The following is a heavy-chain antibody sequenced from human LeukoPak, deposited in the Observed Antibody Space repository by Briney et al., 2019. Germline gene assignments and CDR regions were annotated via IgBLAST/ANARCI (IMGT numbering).Heavy chain of an antibody. CDR2: ISGSGGST. CDR3: AKFHSPGRVTHFYWYFDL. J-gene: IGHJ2*01. V-gene: IGHV3-23*01. CDR1: GFTFSSYA. Sequence: GGSLRLSCAASGFTFSSYAMSWVRQAPGKGLEWVSTISGSGGSTDHADSVKGRFTLSRDNSKNTLFLQVNSLRADDTAVYYCAKFHSPGRVTHFYWYFDLWGRGTLVTVSS. D-gene: IGHD2-21*02.